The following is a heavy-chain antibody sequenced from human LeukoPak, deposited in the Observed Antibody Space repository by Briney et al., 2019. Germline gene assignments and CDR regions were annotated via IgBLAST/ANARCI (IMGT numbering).Heavy chain of an antibody. CDR1: GFTFSRYW. J-gene: IGHJ4*02. CDR3: ARSPWGGTAVGY. D-gene: IGHD6-19*01. Sequence: GGSLRLSCAVSGFTFSRYWLSWVRQAPGKGLEGMAYIKEDGSEKYYVDSVKGRFSISRDNAKNYLYLQMNSLRGEDTAVYYCARSPWGGTAVGYWGQGTLVTVSS. V-gene: IGHV3-7*03. CDR2: IKEDGSEK.